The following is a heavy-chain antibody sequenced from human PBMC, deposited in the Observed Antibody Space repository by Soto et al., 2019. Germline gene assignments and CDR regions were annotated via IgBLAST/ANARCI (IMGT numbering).Heavy chain of an antibody. Sequence: AASVKVSCKASGYTFTSYAMHWVRQAPGQRLEWMGWINAGNGNTKYSQKFQGRVTITRDTSASTAYMELSSLRSEDTAVYYCARDAEYSSSWPSWYFDYWGQGTLVTVSS. CDR2: INAGNGNT. D-gene: IGHD6-13*01. V-gene: IGHV1-3*01. CDR1: GYTFTSYA. CDR3: ARDAEYSSSWPSWYFDY. J-gene: IGHJ4*02.